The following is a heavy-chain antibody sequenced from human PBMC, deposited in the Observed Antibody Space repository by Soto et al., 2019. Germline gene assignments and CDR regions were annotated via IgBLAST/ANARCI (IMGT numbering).Heavy chain of an antibody. CDR3: ARVDGYSSSHHDAFDI. CDR1: GYTFTGYY. CDR2: INPNSGGT. V-gene: IGHV1-2*02. D-gene: IGHD6-13*01. Sequence: QVQLVQSGAEVKKPGASVKVSCKASGYTFTGYYMHWVRQAPGQGLEWMGWINPNSGGTNYAQKFQGRVTMTRDTSISTAYMELSRLRSDDTAVYYCARVDGYSSSHHDAFDIWGQGTMVTVSS. J-gene: IGHJ3*02.